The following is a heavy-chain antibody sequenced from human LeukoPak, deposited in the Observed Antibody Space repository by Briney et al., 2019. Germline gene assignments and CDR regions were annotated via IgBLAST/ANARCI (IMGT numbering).Heavy chain of an antibody. J-gene: IGHJ4*02. D-gene: IGHD3-22*01. CDR3: AREVLDYFDTSGPVDY. CDR2: ISGSGGST. CDR1: GFTFSSYA. Sequence: GGSLRLSCAASGFTFSSYAMSWVRQAPGKGLEWVSAISGSGGSTYYADSVKGRFTISRDNSKNTLYLQMNSLSAEDTAVYYCAREVLDYFDTSGPVDYWGQGTLVTVSS. V-gene: IGHV3-23*01.